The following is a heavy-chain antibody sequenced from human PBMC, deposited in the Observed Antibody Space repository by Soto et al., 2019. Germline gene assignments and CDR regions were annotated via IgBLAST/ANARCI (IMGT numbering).Heavy chain of an antibody. CDR3: AKGSYCTNGICYNY. V-gene: IGHV3-23*01. CDR1: GFTFSTYA. Sequence: EVQLLESGGGLVQPGGSLRLSCAASGFTFSTYAMSWVRQAPGKGREWVSAISGSGGSTYYADSVKGRFTISRDNSKNPLYLQMNSLRAEDTAVYYCAKGSYCTNGICYNYWGQGTLVTVSS. J-gene: IGHJ4*02. CDR2: ISGSGGST. D-gene: IGHD2-8*01.